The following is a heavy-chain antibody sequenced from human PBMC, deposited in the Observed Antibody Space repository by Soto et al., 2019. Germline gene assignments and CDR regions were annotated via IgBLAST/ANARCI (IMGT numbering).Heavy chain of an antibody. CDR1: GGTFSSYA. CDR3: ARDKSYYDSSGYQTSNWFDP. V-gene: IGHV1-69*13. Sequence: SVKVSCKASGGTFSSYAISWVRQAPGQGLEWMGGIVPIFGTANYAQKFQGRVTITADESTSTAYMELSSLRSEDTAVYYCARDKSYYDSSGYQTSNWFDPWGQGTLVTVSS. J-gene: IGHJ5*02. CDR2: IVPIFGTA. D-gene: IGHD3-22*01.